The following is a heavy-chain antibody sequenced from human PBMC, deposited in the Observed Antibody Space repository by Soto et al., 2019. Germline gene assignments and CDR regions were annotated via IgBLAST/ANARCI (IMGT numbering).Heavy chain of an antibody. CDR1: GFTFSSYW. CDR3: AREYLMVYGGNSRLDY. CDR2: INSDGSST. V-gene: IGHV3-74*01. Sequence: GGSLRLSCAASGFTFSSYWMHWVRQAPGKGLVWVSRINSDGSSTSYADSVKGRFTISRDNAKNTLYLQMNSLRAEDTAVYYCAREYLMVYGGNSRLDYWGQGTLVTVSS. D-gene: IGHD4-17*01. J-gene: IGHJ4*02.